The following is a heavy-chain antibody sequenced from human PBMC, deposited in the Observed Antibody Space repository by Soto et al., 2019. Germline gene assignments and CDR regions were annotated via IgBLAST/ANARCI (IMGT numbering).Heavy chain of an antibody. J-gene: IGHJ4*02. CDR3: AHLATTVYYFDY. CDR1: GFSLSTSGVG. D-gene: IGHD4-17*01. Sequence: KESGPTLVKPTQTLTLPCTFSGFSLSTSGVGVGWFRQPPGKALEWLALIYWDDDKRYSPSLKSRLTITKDTSKNQVVLTMTNMDPVDTATYYCAHLATTVYYFDYWGQGTLVTVSS. V-gene: IGHV2-5*02. CDR2: IYWDDDK.